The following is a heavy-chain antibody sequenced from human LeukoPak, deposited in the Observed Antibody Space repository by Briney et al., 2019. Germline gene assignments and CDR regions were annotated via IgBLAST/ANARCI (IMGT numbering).Heavy chain of an antibody. CDR1: GFTFSSRNW. CDR2: ISSSGSTI. Sequence: PGGSLRLSCVASGFTFSSRNWMNWVRQAPGKGLEWVSYISSSGSTIYYADSVKGRFTVSRDNAKNSLYLQMNSLRAEDTAVYYCAELGTTMIGGVWGKGTTVTISS. V-gene: IGHV3-48*03. D-gene: IGHD3-10*02. CDR3: AELGTTMIGGV. J-gene: IGHJ6*04.